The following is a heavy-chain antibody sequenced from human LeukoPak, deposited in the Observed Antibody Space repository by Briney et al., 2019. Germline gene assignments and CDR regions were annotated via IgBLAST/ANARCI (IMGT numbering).Heavy chain of an antibody. CDR3: ARHVRSVGAVSFDY. V-gene: IGHV4-59*08. D-gene: IGHD1-26*01. CDR2: IYYSGST. J-gene: IGHJ4*02. Sequence: PSETLSLTCTVSGGSISSYYWSWIRQPPGKGLEWMGYIYYSGSTNYNPSLKSRVTISVDTSKNQFSLKLSSVTAADTAVYYCARHVRSVGAVSFDYWGQGTLVTVSS. CDR1: GGSISSYY.